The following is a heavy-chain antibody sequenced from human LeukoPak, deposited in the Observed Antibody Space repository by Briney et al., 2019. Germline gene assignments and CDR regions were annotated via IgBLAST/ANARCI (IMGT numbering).Heavy chain of an antibody. CDR3: ARSYGSGSYWDYFDY. V-gene: IGHV4-59*08. D-gene: IGHD3-10*01. CDR2: IYYSVTT. Sequence: SETLSLTCTVSGASISNYYWSWIRQPPGKGPEWIGYIYYSVTTNYNPSLKSRVTISVDTSKNQFSLKLSSVTAADTAVYYCARSYGSGSYWDYFDYWGQGTLVTVSS. J-gene: IGHJ4*02. CDR1: GASISNYY.